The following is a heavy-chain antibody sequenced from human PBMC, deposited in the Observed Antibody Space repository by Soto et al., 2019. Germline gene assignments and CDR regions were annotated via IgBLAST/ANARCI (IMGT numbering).Heavy chain of an antibody. J-gene: IGHJ5*02. Sequence: GESLKISCEGSGYSFTSYWIGWVRQMPGKGLEWMGIIYPGDSDTRYSPSFKGQVTISADKSISTAYLQWSSLKASDTAMYYCARLNLDVATTEYNWFDPWGQGTLVTVSS. CDR3: ARLNLDVATTEYNWFDP. CDR2: IYPGDSDT. D-gene: IGHD5-12*01. V-gene: IGHV5-51*01. CDR1: GYSFTSYW.